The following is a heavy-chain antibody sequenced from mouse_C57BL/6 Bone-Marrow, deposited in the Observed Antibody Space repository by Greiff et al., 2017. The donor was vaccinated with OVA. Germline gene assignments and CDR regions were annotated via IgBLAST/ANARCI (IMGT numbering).Heavy chain of an antibody. D-gene: IGHD1-1*01. CDR3: EGVEYCGNSDY. Sequence: QVQLQQSGPELVKPGASVKISCKASGYAFSSSWMNWVKQRPGKGLEWIGRIYPGDGDTNYNGKFKGKATLTADKSSSTAYMQLSSLTSEDSAVYFCEGVEYCGNSDYWGQGTTLTVSS. J-gene: IGHJ2*01. CDR1: GYAFSSSW. CDR2: IYPGDGDT. V-gene: IGHV1-82*01.